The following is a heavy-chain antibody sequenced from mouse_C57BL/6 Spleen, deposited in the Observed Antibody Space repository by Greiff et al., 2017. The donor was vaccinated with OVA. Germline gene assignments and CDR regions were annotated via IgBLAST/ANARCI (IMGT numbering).Heavy chain of an antibody. CDR3: ARLGGLRRGFDY. V-gene: IGHV1-82*01. CDR1: GYAFSSSW. J-gene: IGHJ2*01. D-gene: IGHD2-2*01. CDR2: IYPGDGDT. Sequence: VQLQQSGPELVKPGASVKISCKASGYAFSSSWMNWVKQRPGKGLEWIGRIYPGDGDTNYNGKFKGKATLTADKSSSTAYMQLSSLTSEDSAVYFGARLGGLRRGFDYWGQGTTLTVSS.